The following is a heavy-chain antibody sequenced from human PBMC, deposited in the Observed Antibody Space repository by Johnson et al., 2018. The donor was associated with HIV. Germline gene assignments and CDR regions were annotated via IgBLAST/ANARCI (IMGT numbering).Heavy chain of an antibody. Sequence: QVQLVESGGGVVQPGRSLRLSCAASAFTFRSYSMHWVRQAPGKGLEWVAVISYDGSNKYYAASVKGRFTISRDNSKNTRYLQMNSLRAEDTAVYYCARVQWLILDAFDIWGQGTMVTVSS. CDR2: ISYDGSNK. CDR1: AFTFRSYS. CDR3: ARVQWLILDAFDI. D-gene: IGHD6-19*01. V-gene: IGHV3-30-3*01. J-gene: IGHJ3*02.